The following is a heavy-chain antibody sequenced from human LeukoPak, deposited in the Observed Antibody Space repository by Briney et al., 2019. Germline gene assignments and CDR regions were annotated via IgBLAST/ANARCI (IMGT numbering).Heavy chain of an antibody. D-gene: IGHD3-10*01. CDR1: GGTFSSYA. CDR2: IIPILGIA. Sequence: ASVTVFCTASGGTFSSYAISWVRQAPGQGLEWMGRIIPILGIANYAQKFQGRVTITADKSTSTAYMELSSLRSEDTAVYYCARDSLRRYGSWGYWGQGTLVTVSS. CDR3: ARDSLRRYGSWGY. J-gene: IGHJ4*02. V-gene: IGHV1-69*04.